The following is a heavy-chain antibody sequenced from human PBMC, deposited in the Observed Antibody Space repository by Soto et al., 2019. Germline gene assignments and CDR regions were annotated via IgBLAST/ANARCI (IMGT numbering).Heavy chain of an antibody. Sequence: QVHLVQSGAEVKKPGASVKVSCKGSGYAFTTYGITWVRQAPGQGLEWMGWISAHSGNTNYAQKLQGRVTVTRDTSTSTAYMELRSLRSDDTAVYYCARGRYGDYWGQGDLVTVSS. CDR1: GYAFTTYG. D-gene: IGHD1-1*01. V-gene: IGHV1-18*01. J-gene: IGHJ4*02. CDR2: ISAHSGNT. CDR3: ARGRYGDY.